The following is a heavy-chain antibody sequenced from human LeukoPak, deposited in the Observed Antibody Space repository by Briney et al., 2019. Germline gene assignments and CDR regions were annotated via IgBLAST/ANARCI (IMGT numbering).Heavy chain of an antibody. Sequence: GGSLRLSCAAPGFTFSSHAMSWVRQGPGSGLEWVSSIFGSGERTYSADSVKGRFTISRDNFKNTVYLQMNSMRAEDTAIYYCAKNSAYDRSLGYYSYYMDVWGKGTTVTVSS. CDR2: IFGSGERT. J-gene: IGHJ6*03. CDR3: AKNSAYDRSLGYYSYYMDV. V-gene: IGHV3-23*01. CDR1: GFTFSSHA. D-gene: IGHD5-12*01.